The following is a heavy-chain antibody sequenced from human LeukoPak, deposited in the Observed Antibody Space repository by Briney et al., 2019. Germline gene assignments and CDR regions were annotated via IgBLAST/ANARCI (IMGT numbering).Heavy chain of an antibody. D-gene: IGHD4-11*01. CDR2: MNPNSGNT. J-gene: IGHJ5*02. CDR1: GYTFTSYD. V-gene: IGHV1-8*03. CDR3: ARGLHDYSNYVWFDP. Sequence: GASXKVSFKASGYTFTSYDINWVRQATGQGIEWMGWMNPNSGNTGYSQKFQGRGTITRNPSISTAYMELSSLRSEDTAVYYCARGLHDYSNYVWFDPWGQGTLVTVSS.